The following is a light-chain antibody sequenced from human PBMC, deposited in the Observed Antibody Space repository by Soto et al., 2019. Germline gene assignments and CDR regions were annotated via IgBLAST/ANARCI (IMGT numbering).Light chain of an antibody. CDR2: GAS. Sequence: EILLTQSPGTLSLSPGERATLSCRASQSVSSSYLAWYQQKPGQAPRLLIYGASSRATGIPDRFSGSGSGTDFTLTISRLEPEDFAVYYCQQYGSSPPITFGHGTRLEIK. CDR3: QQYGSSPPIT. V-gene: IGKV3-20*01. CDR1: QSVSSSY. J-gene: IGKJ5*01.